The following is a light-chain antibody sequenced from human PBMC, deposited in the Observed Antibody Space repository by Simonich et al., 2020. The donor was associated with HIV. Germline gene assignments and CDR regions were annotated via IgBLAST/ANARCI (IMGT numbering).Light chain of an antibody. CDR1: QSVSSN. V-gene: IGKV3-15*01. Sequence: EIVMTQSPATLSVSPGERATLSCRASQSVSSNLALYQQKPGQAPRLLIYGASTRATGIPARFSGSGSGTEFTLTISRLEPEDFAVYCCQQYGSSPYTFGQGTKLEIK. J-gene: IGKJ2*01. CDR3: QQYGSSPYT. CDR2: GAS.